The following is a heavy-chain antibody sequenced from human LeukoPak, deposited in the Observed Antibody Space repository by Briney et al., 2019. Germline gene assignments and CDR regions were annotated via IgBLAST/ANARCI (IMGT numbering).Heavy chain of an antibody. CDR3: ARGFLGDGFGELNWFDP. V-gene: IGHV4-59*01. Sequence: SETLSLTCTVSGGSISSYYWSWIRQPPGKGLEWIGYIYYSGSTNYNPSLKSRVTISVDTSKNQFSLKLSSVTAADTAVYYCARGFLGDGFGELNWFDPWGQGTLVTDSS. D-gene: IGHD3-10*01. CDR2: IYYSGST. CDR1: GGSISSYY. J-gene: IGHJ5*02.